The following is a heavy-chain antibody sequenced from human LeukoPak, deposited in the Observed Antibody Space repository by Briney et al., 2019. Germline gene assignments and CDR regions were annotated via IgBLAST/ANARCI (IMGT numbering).Heavy chain of an antibody. CDR2: IYSGGST. V-gene: IGHV3-53*01. D-gene: IGHD2-21*01. CDR1: GFTVSSNY. J-gene: IGHJ4*02. CDR3: VREAKMTNIL. Sequence: GGSLRLSCAASGFTVSSNYMSWVRQAPGKGLEWVSVIYSGGSTYYADSVQGRFTVSRDNGKKSLYLQMSYLRAEDTAVYYCVREAKMTNILWGQGTLVTVSS.